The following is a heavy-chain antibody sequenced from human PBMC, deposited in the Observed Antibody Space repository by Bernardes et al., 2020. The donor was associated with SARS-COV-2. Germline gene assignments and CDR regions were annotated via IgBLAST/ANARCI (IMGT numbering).Heavy chain of an antibody. Sequence: SETLSLTCTVSGGSFSTYYWSWIRQPPGKGLEWIGCVYYSGSVTYNPSLQSRVTISVDTSRNQFSLKLTSVTAADTAVYYCARDHYGSGSRPGGPWGQGTLVTVSS. D-gene: IGHD3-10*01. CDR2: VYYSGSV. CDR3: ARDHYGSGSRPGGP. J-gene: IGHJ5*02. CDR1: GGSFSTYY. V-gene: IGHV4-59*01.